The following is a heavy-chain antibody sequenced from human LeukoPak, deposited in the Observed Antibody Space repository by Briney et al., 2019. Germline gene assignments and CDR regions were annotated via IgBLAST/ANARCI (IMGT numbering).Heavy chain of an antibody. Sequence: SETLSLTCTVSGGSISSSSYYWGWIRQPPGKGLEWIGTIYYSGSTYYNPSLKSRVTISVDTSKNQFSLKLSSVTAADTAVYYCARRLAAAEIDPWGQGTLVTVSS. CDR1: GGSISSSSYY. J-gene: IGHJ5*02. D-gene: IGHD6-13*01. CDR2: IYYSGST. V-gene: IGHV4-39*01. CDR3: ARRLAAAEIDP.